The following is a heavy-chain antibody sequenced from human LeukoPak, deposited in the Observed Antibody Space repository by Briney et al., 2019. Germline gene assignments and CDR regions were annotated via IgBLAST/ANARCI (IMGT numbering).Heavy chain of an antibody. J-gene: IGHJ5*02. V-gene: IGHV1-69*13. D-gene: IGHD5-18*01. Sequence: ASVKVSCKASGGTFSSYAISWVRQAPGQGLEWMGGIIPIFGTANYAQKFQGRVTVTADESTSTAYMELSSLRSEDTAVYYCARRGYSNGRNWFDPWGQGTLVTVSS. CDR2: IIPIFGTA. CDR3: ARRGYSNGRNWFDP. CDR1: GGTFSSYA.